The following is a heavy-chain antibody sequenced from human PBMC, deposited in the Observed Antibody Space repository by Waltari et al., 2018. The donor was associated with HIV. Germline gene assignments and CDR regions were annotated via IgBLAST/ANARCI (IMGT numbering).Heavy chain of an antibody. D-gene: IGHD6-6*01. CDR2: IYHSGST. CDR1: GGFLYNYY. Sequence: QVQLQESGPGLVKPSETLSLTCTVSGGFLYNYYWNWIRQPPGQGLAGIGYIYHSGSTNYNPSFKSRVTISVDTSRNECSLKLTSVTAADTAVYYCAREGTYGGTARPEKGLDSWGQGILVSVSS. CDR3: AREGTYGGTARPEKGLDS. V-gene: IGHV4-59*01. J-gene: IGHJ4*02.